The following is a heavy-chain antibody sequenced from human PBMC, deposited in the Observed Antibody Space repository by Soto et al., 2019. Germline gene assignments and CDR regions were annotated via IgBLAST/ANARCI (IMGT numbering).Heavy chain of an antibody. CDR3: ARVSPRRGTPNWFDP. V-gene: IGHV4-59*01. J-gene: IGHJ5*02. CDR1: GGSISSYY. Sequence: SETLSLTCTVSGGSISSYYWSWIRQPPGKGLEWIGYIYYSGSTNYNPSLKSRVTISVDTSKNQFSLKLSSVTAADTAVYYCARVSPRRGTPNWFDPWGQGTLVTVSS. D-gene: IGHD3-10*01. CDR2: IYYSGST.